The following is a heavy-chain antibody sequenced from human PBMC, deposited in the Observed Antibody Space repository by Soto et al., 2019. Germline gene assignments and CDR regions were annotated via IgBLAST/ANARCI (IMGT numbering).Heavy chain of an antibody. V-gene: IGHV3-7*03. J-gene: IGHJ3*02. CDR3: AREGRGSSWSAFDI. Sequence: LRLSCAASGFTFSSYWMSWVRQAPGKGLEWVANIKQDGSEKYYVDSVKGRFTISRDNAKNSLYLQMNSLRAEDTAVYYCAREGRGSSWSAFDIWGQGTMVTVSS. CDR1: GFTFSSYW. CDR2: IKQDGSEK. D-gene: IGHD6-13*01.